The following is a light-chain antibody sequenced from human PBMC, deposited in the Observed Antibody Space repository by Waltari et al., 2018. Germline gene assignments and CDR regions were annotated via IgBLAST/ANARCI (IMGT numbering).Light chain of an antibody. Sequence: IQMTQSPSSLSASVGDRVTITCRASQGIRYNLGWYQQQPGKAPKLLMYATSTFQSGVPSRFSGSGSGTDFTLTISSLQPEDFATYYCLQDYNYPWTFGQGTKVEIK. V-gene: IGKV1-6*01. CDR2: ATS. J-gene: IGKJ1*01. CDR3: LQDYNYPWT. CDR1: QGIRYN.